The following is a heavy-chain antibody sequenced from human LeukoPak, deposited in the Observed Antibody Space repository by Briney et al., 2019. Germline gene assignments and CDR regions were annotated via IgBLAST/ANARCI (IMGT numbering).Heavy chain of an antibody. D-gene: IGHD5-12*01. CDR1: GFTFSTYV. CDR2: ISSNGDNT. Sequence: GGSLRLSCSVSGFTFSTYVMHWVRQAPGKGLEYVSAISSNGDNTYYADSVKGRFTISRDNSKNMLYLQMSSLRADDTAVYYCVRGTGYWGQGTTVTVSS. V-gene: IGHV3-64D*06. CDR3: VRGTGY. J-gene: IGHJ6*02.